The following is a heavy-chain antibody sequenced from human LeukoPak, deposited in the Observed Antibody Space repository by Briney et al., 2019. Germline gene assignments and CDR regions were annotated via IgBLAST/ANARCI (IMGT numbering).Heavy chain of an antibody. CDR3: AKDFQSPFFDY. CDR1: GLTFSNYA. J-gene: IGHJ4*02. Sequence: GGSLRLTCAASGLTFSNYAMTWVRKAPGKGLEWVSTISNSGGTTYYGDTVRGRFTISRDNSKNTLYLQMNSLRAEDTALYYCAKDFQSPFFDYWGQGTLVTVSS. D-gene: IGHD2/OR15-2a*01. V-gene: IGHV3-23*01. CDR2: ISNSGGTT.